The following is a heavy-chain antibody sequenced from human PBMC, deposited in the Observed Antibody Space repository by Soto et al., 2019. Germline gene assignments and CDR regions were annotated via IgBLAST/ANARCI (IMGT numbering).Heavy chain of an antibody. CDR1: GFTLSVYW. D-gene: IGHD5-12*01. CDR3: ARDAAGYGD. CDR2: IKHDGSEK. V-gene: IGHV3-7*01. Sequence: EVQLVESGGGLVQPGGSLRLSCAASGFTLSVYWMSWVRQAPGKGLEWVANIKHDGSEKYYVDSVRGRFTIARDNAKNSLYLQMSSLRAEDKAVYYCARDAAGYGDWGQGTLVTVSS. J-gene: IGHJ4*02.